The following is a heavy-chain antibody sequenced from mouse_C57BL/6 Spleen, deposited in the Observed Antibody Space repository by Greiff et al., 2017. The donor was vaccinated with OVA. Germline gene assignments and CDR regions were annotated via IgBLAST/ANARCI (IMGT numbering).Heavy chain of an antibody. CDR3: ARPYDYDGDWFAY. CDR1: GYSFTGYF. J-gene: IGHJ3*01. CDR2: INPYNGDT. D-gene: IGHD2-4*01. V-gene: IGHV1-20*01. Sequence: VQLKESGPELVKPGDSVKISCKASGYSFTGYFMNWVMQSHGKSLEWIGRINPYNGDTFYNQKFKGKATLTVDKSSSTAHMELRSLTSEDSAVYYCARPYDYDGDWFAYWGQGTLVTVSA.